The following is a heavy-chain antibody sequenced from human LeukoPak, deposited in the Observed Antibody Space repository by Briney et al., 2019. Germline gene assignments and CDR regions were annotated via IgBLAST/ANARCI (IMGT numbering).Heavy chain of an antibody. CDR1: GGSISSGGYY. Sequence: SETLSLTCTVSGGSISSGGYYWSWIRQPPGKGLEWIGYIYHSGSTYYNPSLKSRVTISVDRSKNQFSLKLSSVTAADTAVYYCARGGIVGATAAFDIWGQGTMVTVSS. CDR3: ARGGIVGATAAFDI. V-gene: IGHV4-30-2*01. D-gene: IGHD1-26*01. CDR2: IYHSGST. J-gene: IGHJ3*02.